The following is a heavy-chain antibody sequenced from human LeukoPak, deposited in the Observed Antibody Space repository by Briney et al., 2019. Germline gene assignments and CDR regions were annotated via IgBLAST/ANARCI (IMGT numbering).Heavy chain of an antibody. Sequence: SETLSLTCAVSCYSISSGYYWGWIRQPPGKGLEWIGSIYHSGSTYYNPSLKSRVTISVDTSKNQFSLKLSSVTAADTAVYYCARHMDCSSTSCSLRFLEWLAYFDYWGQGTLVTVSS. CDR1: CYSISSGYY. D-gene: IGHD3-3*01. CDR3: ARHMDCSSTSCSLRFLEWLAYFDY. J-gene: IGHJ4*02. CDR2: IYHSGST. V-gene: IGHV4-38-2*01.